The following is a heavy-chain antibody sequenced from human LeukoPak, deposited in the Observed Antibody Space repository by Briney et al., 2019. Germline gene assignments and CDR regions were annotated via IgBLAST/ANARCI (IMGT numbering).Heavy chain of an antibody. CDR2: ISHDGNNK. J-gene: IGHJ3*02. CDR1: GFTFSGYG. Sequence: GGSLRLSCAASGFTFSGYGMHWVRLSPGKGLEWVTLISHDGNNKYYADSVKGRFTIPRDNSENTLYLQMNRLRTEDTAVYYCAKGAESCTNTSCRIEIWGQGTMVTVSS. CDR3: AKGAESCTNTSCRIEI. V-gene: IGHV3-30*18. D-gene: IGHD2-2*01.